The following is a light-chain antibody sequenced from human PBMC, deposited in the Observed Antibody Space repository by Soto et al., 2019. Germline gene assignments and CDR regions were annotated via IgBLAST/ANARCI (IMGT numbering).Light chain of an antibody. CDR3: QQLDSYPST. V-gene: IGKV1-9*01. Sequence: DILLTQCPSSLSASAGDRVTITCRASLSVXRLLPWYQKKPGKAPKILXDSASTLQRGGPSRLAGSGSGTDFTLTINSLQPQDFATYYCQQLDSYPSTFGRGTKVDIK. J-gene: IGKJ4*01. CDR2: SAS. CDR1: LSVXRL.